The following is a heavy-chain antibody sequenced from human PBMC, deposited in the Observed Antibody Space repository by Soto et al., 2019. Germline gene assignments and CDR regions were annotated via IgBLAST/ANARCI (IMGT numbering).Heavy chain of an antibody. CDR3: ARHDGSPGSYFGMDV. V-gene: IGHV5-51*01. D-gene: IGHD6-13*01. CDR2: IYPGDSDI. J-gene: IGHJ6*02. Sequence: GESLKISCQGSGYSFTNYWINWVRQMPGKGLEWMGIIYPGDSDIRYSPSFQGQVTISADKSINTAYLQWRSLKASDTAVYYCARHDGSPGSYFGMDVWGQGTTVTVSS. CDR1: GYSFTNYW.